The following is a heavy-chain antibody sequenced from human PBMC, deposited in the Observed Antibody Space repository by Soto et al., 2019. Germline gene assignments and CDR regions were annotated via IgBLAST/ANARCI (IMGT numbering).Heavy chain of an antibody. CDR2: IYYSGST. CDR1: GGSISSYY. J-gene: IGHJ4*02. D-gene: IGHD6-19*01. V-gene: IGHV4-59*01. CDR3: ATSSSSAWSSLSDY. Sequence: PSETLSLTCTVSGGSISSYYWSWIRQPPGKGLEWIGYIYYSGSTNYNPSLKSRVTISVDTSKNQFSLKLSSVTAADTAVYYCATSSSSAWSSLSDYSGQGTLLTVSS.